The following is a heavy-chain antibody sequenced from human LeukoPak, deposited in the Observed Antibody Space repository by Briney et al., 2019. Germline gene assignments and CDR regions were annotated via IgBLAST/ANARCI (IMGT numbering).Heavy chain of an antibody. V-gene: IGHV4-31*03. J-gene: IGHJ5*02. CDR2: IYYSGST. CDR3: ARRSEYHWFDP. Sequence: SETLSLTCTVSGGSISSGGYYWSWIRQHPGKGLEWIGCIYYSGSTYYNPSLKSRVTISVDTSRNQFSLKLSSVTVADTAVYYCARRSEYHWFDPWGQGTLVTVSS. D-gene: IGHD2-2*01. CDR1: GGSISSGGYY.